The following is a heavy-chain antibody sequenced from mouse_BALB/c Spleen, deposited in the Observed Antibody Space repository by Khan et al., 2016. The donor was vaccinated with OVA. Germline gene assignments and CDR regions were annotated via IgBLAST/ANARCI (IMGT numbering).Heavy chain of an antibody. CDR3: ARAGYGGFAY. Sequence: VQLKQSGGGLVKPGGSLKLSCAASGFTFSDYYMYWVRQTPEKRLEWVATISDGGSYTYYPDSVKGRFTISRDNAKNNLYLQMSSLESEDTAMYYCARAGYGGFAYWGQGTLVTVSA. CDR1: GFTFSDYY. V-gene: IGHV5-4*02. D-gene: IGHD1-1*02. CDR2: ISDGGSYT. J-gene: IGHJ3*01.